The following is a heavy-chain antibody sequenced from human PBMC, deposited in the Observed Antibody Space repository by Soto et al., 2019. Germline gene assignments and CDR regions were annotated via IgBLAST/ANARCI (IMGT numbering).Heavy chain of an antibody. CDR1: GASIRLVIDY. J-gene: IGHJ5*01. Sequence: TVCLTGIVSGASIRLVIDYWSWLRQSPGRGLEWIGYIYYTGTTHYNPAVKSRVTILLDNSKDQFSLTLTSVTAAATAIYYCAKAFQDYGTNWVDSWGQGTQVTVSS. CDR2: IYYTGTT. D-gene: IGHD3-16*01. V-gene: IGHV4-30-4*01. CDR3: AKAFQDYGTNWVDS.